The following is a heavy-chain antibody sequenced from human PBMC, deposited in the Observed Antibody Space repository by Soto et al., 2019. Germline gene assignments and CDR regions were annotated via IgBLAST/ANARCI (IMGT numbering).Heavy chain of an antibody. V-gene: IGHV3-30*18. Sequence: GGSLRLSCAASGFTFSSYGMHWVRQAPGKGLEWVAVLSYDGSNKYYADSVKGRFTISRDNSKNTMYLQMNSLRAEDTAVYYCAKDRGYSYGYDYYYGMDVWGQGTTVTVSS. CDR3: AKDRGYSYGYDYYYGMDV. J-gene: IGHJ6*02. D-gene: IGHD5-18*01. CDR1: GFTFSSYG. CDR2: LSYDGSNK.